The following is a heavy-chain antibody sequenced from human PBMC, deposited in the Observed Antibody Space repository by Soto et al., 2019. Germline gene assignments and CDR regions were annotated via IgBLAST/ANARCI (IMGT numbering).Heavy chain of an antibody. D-gene: IGHD3-22*01. CDR3: SRDYYGPGPD. CDR1: GLTLSRDW. Sequence: EVQLVESGGGLVQPGGSLRLSCVASGLTLSRDWMSWVRQAPGKGLEWVANIKEDGGKTYYVDSVKGRFTISGDNAKTSVYVQMNSLRVEDTAGYYCSRDYYGPGPDWGQGTLVIVSS. V-gene: IGHV3-7*04. J-gene: IGHJ4*02. CDR2: IKEDGGKT.